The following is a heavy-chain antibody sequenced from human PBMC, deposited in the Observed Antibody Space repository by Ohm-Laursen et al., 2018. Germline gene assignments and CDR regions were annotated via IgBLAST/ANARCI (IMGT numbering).Heavy chain of an antibody. V-gene: IGHV1-2*02. CDR1: GYTFTGYY. CDR2: INSNSAGT. J-gene: IGHJ3*02. D-gene: IGHD3-22*01. CDR3: ARAGYYDSSGYPADDAFDI. Sequence: SSVKVSCKASGYTFTGYYMHWVRQAPGQGLEWVGWINSNSAGTNYAQKFQGRVTMTRDTSISTAYMELSSLRSEDTAVYYCARAGYYDSSGYPADDAFDIWGQGTMVTVSS.